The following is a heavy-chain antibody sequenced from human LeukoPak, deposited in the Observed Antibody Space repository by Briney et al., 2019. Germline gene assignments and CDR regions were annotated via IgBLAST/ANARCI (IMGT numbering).Heavy chain of an antibody. CDR3: ARETMGADIVVVPTPFDAFDL. V-gene: IGHV3-7*01. D-gene: IGHD2-2*01. CDR2: IKQDGSEK. Sequence: GGSLRLSCAASGFTFSRYWMSWVRQARGKGLEWVANIKQDGSEKYYVDSVKGRFTISRDNAKNSMYLQMNSLRAEDTAVYYCARETMGADIVVVPTPFDAFDLWGQGTMVTVSS. J-gene: IGHJ3*01. CDR1: GFTFSRYW.